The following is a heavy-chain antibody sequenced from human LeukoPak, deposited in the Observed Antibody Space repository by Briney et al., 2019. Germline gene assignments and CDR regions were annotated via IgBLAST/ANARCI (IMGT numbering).Heavy chain of an antibody. Sequence: AGGSLRLSCAASGFTFSSYEMNWVRQAPGKGLEWVSYISSSGTTTYYAAPVKGRFTISRDNAKNSLYLQMNSLRAEDTAVYYCARGYGSGSSHIDYWGQGTLVTVSS. D-gene: IGHD3-10*01. V-gene: IGHV3-48*03. J-gene: IGHJ4*02. CDR1: GFTFSSYE. CDR2: ISSSGTTT. CDR3: ARGYGSGSSHIDY.